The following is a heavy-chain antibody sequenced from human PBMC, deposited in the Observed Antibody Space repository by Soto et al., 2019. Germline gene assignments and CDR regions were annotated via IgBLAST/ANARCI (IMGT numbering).Heavy chain of an antibody. J-gene: IGHJ4*02. CDR3: ARGYCSSTSCYFYFDY. Sequence: QVQLQESGLGLVKPSETLSLTCTVSGGSVSSGSYYWSWIRQPPGKGLEWIGYIYYSGSTNYNPSLKRRVTISVDTSKNQFSLKLSSVTAADTAVYYCARGYCSSTSCYFYFDYWGQGTLVTVSS. D-gene: IGHD2-2*01. V-gene: IGHV4-61*01. CDR1: GGSVSSGSYY. CDR2: IYYSGST.